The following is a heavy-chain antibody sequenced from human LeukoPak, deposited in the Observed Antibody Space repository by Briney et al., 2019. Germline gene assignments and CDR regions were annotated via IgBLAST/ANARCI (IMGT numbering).Heavy chain of an antibody. J-gene: IGHJ4*02. Sequence: GGSLRLSCAASGFTFNTYSMNWVRQAPGKGLEWVSAISTSGGRTFYADSVKGRFTISRDNSKNTLYLQMNSLKAEDTAIYYCAKDPTDFDSSGQTYFDYWGQGTLVTVSS. CDR2: ISTSGGRT. CDR1: GFTFNTYS. CDR3: AKDPTDFDSSGQTYFDY. D-gene: IGHD3-22*01. V-gene: IGHV3-23*01.